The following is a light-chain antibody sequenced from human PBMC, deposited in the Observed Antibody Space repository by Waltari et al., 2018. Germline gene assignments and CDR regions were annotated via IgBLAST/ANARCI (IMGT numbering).Light chain of an antibody. J-gene: IGKJ2*02. CDR1: QSLLRSSGKTH. CDR2: GVS. V-gene: IGKV2D-29*01. Sequence: DIVMTQTPLSLSVTPGQPASLSCTSNQSLLRSSGKTHLYWYLQKAGQPPQLLMYGVSNRFTGVPDRFSGSGSGTDFTLKISRVEAEDVGVYYCMQSTQYPRTFGQGTKLEIK. CDR3: MQSTQYPRT.